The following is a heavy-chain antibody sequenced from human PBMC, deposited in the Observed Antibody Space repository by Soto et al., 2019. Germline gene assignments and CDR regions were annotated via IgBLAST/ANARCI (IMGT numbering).Heavy chain of an antibody. D-gene: IGHD3-10*01. CDR2: ISSSSSTI. J-gene: IGHJ5*02. CDR3: ARDRLWFGELLPGNWFDP. V-gene: IGHV3-48*01. Sequence: PGGSLRLSCAASGFTFSSYSMNWVRQAPGKGLEWVSYISSSSSTIYYADSVKGRFTISRDNAKNSLYLQMNSLRAEDTAVYYCARDRLWFGELLPGNWFDPWGQGTLVTVSS. CDR1: GFTFSSYS.